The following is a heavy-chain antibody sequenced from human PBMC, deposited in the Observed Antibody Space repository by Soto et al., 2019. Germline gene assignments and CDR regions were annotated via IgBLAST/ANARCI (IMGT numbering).Heavy chain of an antibody. CDR2: TYYRSNWRH. Sequence: SQTLSLTCAISGDSVSSNTAAWNWIRSSPSRGLEGLGRTYYRSNWRHDYAVSVKSRITVNPDTSKNHFSLQLNSVTPDDTAVYSCAMGVAGSGCDLWGQGTLVTVSS. CDR3: AMGVAGSGCDL. J-gene: IGHJ5*02. V-gene: IGHV6-1*01. D-gene: IGHD6-19*01. CDR1: GDSVSSNTAA.